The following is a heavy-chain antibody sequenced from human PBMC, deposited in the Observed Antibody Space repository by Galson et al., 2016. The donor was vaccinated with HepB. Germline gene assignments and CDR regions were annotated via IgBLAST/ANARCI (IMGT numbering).Heavy chain of an antibody. J-gene: IGHJ4*02. D-gene: IGHD6-19*01. CDR1: GYSFTTYW. Sequence: QSGAEVKKSGESLKISCKGSGYSFTTYWIGWVRQMPGKGPEWMGIIHPGDSKTAYSPSFQGLVTISADKSISTAYLQWSSLKASDTAMYYCARHVGSSGWTHFDYWGQGTLVTVSS. CDR3: ARHVGSSGWTHFDY. CDR2: IHPGDSKT. V-gene: IGHV5-51*01.